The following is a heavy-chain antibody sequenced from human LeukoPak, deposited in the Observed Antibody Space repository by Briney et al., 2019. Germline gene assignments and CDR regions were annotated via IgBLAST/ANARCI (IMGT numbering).Heavy chain of an antibody. V-gene: IGHV4-34*01. D-gene: IGHD2-15*01. J-gene: IGHJ5*02. CDR1: GGSFSGYY. Sequence: SETLSLTCAVCGGSFSGYYWSWIRQPPGKGLEWIGEINHSGSTNYNPSLKSRVTISVDTSKNQFSLKLSSVTAADTAVYYCARRTLGYCSGGSCPPAGWFDPWGQGTLVTVSS. CDR2: INHSGST. CDR3: ARRTLGYCSGGSCPPAGWFDP.